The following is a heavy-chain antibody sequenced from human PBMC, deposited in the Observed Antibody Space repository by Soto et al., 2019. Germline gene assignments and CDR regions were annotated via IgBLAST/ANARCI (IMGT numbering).Heavy chain of an antibody. J-gene: IGHJ4*02. V-gene: IGHV4-61*01. D-gene: IGHD4-17*01. CDR3: ARVGTTVAFDY. CDR1: GGSVSSGSYY. Sequence: SATLSLTCTVSGGSVSSGSYYWSWIRQPPGKGLEWIGYIYYSGSTNYNPSLKSRVTISVDTSKNQFSLKLSSVTAADTAVYYGARVGTTVAFDYWGQGTLVTVSS. CDR2: IYYSGST.